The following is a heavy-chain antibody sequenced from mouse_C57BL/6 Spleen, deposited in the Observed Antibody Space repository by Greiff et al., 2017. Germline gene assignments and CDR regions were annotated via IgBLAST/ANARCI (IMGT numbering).Heavy chain of an antibody. Sequence: VNVVESGPGLVAPSPRLSITCTVSGFSLTSYGVDWVRQPPGKGLEWLGVIWGGGSTNYNSALMSRLSISKDNSNSQGFLKMNSLQTDDTDTYYCVKQNRDSYAMDYWGQGTAVTVSS. CDR2: IWGGGST. J-gene: IGHJ4*01. CDR3: VKQNRDSYAMDY. V-gene: IGHV2-9*01. CDR1: GFSLTSYG.